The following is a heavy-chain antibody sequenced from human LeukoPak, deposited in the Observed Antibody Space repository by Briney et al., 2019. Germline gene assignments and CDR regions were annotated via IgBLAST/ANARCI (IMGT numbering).Heavy chain of an antibody. CDR2: IYYSGST. CDR3: ARVKDWFDP. J-gene: IGHJ5*02. Sequence: PSETLSLTCTVSGGSISSYYWSWIRQPPGKGLEWIGYIYYSGSTNYNPSLKSRVTISVDTPKNQFSLKLSSVTAADTAVYYCARVKDWFDPWGQGTLVTVSS. CDR1: GGSISSYY. V-gene: IGHV4-59*13.